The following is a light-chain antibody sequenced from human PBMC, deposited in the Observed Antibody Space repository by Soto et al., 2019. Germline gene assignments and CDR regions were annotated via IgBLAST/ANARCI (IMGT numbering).Light chain of an antibody. V-gene: IGKV1-39*01. CDR1: QSISSS. CDR2: AAS. J-gene: IGKJ5*01. Sequence: DIQMTQSPSSLSASVGDRVTITCRASQSISSSLNWYHQKPGQAPKLLIYAASSMQSGVPSRFSGSRSGTDFTLTISSLQPEDFATYYCQQSYSTTITFGRGTRLEIK. CDR3: QQSYSTTIT.